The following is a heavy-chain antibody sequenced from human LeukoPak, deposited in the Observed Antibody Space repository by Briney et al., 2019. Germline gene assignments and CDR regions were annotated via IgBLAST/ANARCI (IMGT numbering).Heavy chain of an antibody. CDR2: IYHSGST. CDR1: GYSISSDYY. D-gene: IGHD2-2*01. J-gene: IGHJ4*02. V-gene: IGHV4-38-2*01. Sequence: PSETLSLTCAVSGYSISSDYYWGWIRQPPGKGLEWIGSIYHSGSTYYNPSLKSRVTISVDTSKNQFSLKLSSVTAADTAVYYCARSTDYWGQGTLVTVSS. CDR3: ARSTDY.